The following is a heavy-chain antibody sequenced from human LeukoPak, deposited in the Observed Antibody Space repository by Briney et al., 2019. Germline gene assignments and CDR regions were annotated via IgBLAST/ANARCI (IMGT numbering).Heavy chain of an antibody. CDR3: AKDQAWSATPGHLIDY. Sequence: GRSLRLSCAASGFPFSSYGMHWVRQAPGKGLEWVAGIWYDGSNKYYADSVKGRFTISRDNSKNTLYLQMNSLRAEDTAVYYCAKDQAWSATPGHLIDYWGQGTLVTVSS. CDR2: IWYDGSNK. CDR1: GFPFSSYG. V-gene: IGHV3-33*06. J-gene: IGHJ4*02. D-gene: IGHD1-1*01.